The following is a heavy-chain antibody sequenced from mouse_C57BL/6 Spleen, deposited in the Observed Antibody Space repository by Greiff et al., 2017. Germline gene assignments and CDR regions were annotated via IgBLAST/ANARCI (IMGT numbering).Heavy chain of an antibody. Sequence: VQLQQSGPGLVKPSQSLSLTCSVTGYSITSGYYWNWIRQFPGNKLEWMGYISYDGSNNYNPSLKNRISITRDTSKNQFFLKLNSVTTEDTATYYGARDEGGGNDWYFDVWGTGTTVTVSS. D-gene: IGHD2-1*01. CDR2: ISYDGSN. CDR1: GYSITSGYY. V-gene: IGHV3-6*01. J-gene: IGHJ1*03. CDR3: ARDEGGGNDWYFDV.